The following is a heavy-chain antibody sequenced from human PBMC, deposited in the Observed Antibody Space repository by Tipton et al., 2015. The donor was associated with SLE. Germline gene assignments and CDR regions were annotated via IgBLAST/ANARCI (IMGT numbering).Heavy chain of an antibody. J-gene: IGHJ4*02. Sequence: LRLSCAASGFTFSSYWMSWIRQPPGKGLEWIGEINHSGSTNYNPSLKSRVTISVDTSKNQFSLKLSSVTAADTAVYYCARGGYVRPFDYWGQGTLVTVSS. D-gene: IGHD3-10*02. CDR1: GFTFSSYW. CDR3: ARGGYVRPFDY. V-gene: IGHV4-34*01. CDR2: INHSGST.